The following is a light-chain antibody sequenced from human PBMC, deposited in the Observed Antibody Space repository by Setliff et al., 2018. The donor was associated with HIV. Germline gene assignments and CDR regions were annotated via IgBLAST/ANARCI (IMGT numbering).Light chain of an antibody. J-gene: IGLJ1*01. V-gene: IGLV2-14*03. Sequence: QSALTQPASVSGSPGQSITISCTGTSSDVGGYTYVSWYQQYPGKAPKLMIYDVSNRPSGVSDRFSGSKSGNTASLTISGLQAEDEADYYCSSYTTSDTLVFGTGTKVTVL. CDR1: SSDVGGYTY. CDR2: DVS. CDR3: SSYTTSDTLV.